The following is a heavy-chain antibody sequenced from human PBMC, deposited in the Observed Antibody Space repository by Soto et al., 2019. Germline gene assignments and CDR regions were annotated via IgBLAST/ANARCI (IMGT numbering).Heavy chain of an antibody. CDR1: GFSFSDYA. Sequence: LRLSCAASGFSFSDYAMSWVRQAPGKGLEWVSVISESGGSTRYADSVRGRFTVSRDNSKNSLSLRMNSLRDEDTAVYFCAKRSPYSSGWYSPIFDYWGQGALVTVSS. CDR2: ISESGGST. J-gene: IGHJ4*02. V-gene: IGHV3-23*01. D-gene: IGHD6-13*01. CDR3: AKRSPYSSGWYSPIFDY.